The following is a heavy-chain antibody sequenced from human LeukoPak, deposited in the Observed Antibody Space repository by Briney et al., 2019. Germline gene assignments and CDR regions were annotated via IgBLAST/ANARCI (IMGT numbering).Heavy chain of an antibody. CDR2: INSDGSSR. J-gene: IGHJ4*02. Sequence: GGSLRLSCAASGFTFSSYWMHWVRQAPGKGLVWVSRINSDGSSRSYADSVKGRFTISRDNAKKTLYLQMNSLRAEDTAVYYCARTHYDILTGSHFDYWGQGTLVTVSS. CDR3: ARTHYDILTGSHFDY. V-gene: IGHV3-74*01. D-gene: IGHD3-9*01. CDR1: GFTFSSYW.